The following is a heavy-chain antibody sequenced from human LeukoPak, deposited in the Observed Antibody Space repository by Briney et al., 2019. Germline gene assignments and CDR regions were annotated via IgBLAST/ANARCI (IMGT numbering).Heavy chain of an antibody. V-gene: IGHV3-15*01. Sequence: GGSLRLSCAASGFTFTDAWMSWVRQTPGEGLEWVGRITSNTNGGATDYAAPVKGRFTISRDDSKNTLYLQMNSLKTEDTAVYYCTTVERWLLRSSPYWGQGTLVTVSS. CDR3: TTVERWLLRSSPY. CDR2: ITSNTNGGAT. D-gene: IGHD5-24*01. CDR1: GFTFTDAW. J-gene: IGHJ4*02.